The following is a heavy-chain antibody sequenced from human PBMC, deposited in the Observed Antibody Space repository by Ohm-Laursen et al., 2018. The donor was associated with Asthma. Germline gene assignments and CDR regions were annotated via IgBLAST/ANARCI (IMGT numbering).Heavy chain of an antibody. Sequence: SLRLSCTASGFTFSSYSMNWVRQAPGKGLEWVSSISSSSSYIYYADSVKGRLTISRDNAKNSLYLQMNSLRAEDTAVYYCAARETIFGVVTFDPWGQGTLVTVSS. CDR1: GFTFSSYS. V-gene: IGHV3-21*01. J-gene: IGHJ5*02. CDR3: AARETIFGVVTFDP. D-gene: IGHD3-3*01. CDR2: ISSSSSYI.